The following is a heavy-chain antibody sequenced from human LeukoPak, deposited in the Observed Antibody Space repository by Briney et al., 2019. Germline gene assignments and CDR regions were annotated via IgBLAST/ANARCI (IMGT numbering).Heavy chain of an antibody. CDR3: ARAASVAGTYALNH. D-gene: IGHD6-19*01. J-gene: IGHJ4*02. CDR1: GFTVSSNY. Sequence: GGSLRLACAVAGFTVSSNYMSWVRQAPGKGLEWVSVIYGGGSTYYADSVKGRFTISRDNSKNTLYIQMNSLRAEDTAVYYCARAASVAGTYALNHWGQGTLVTVSS. CDR2: IYGGGST. V-gene: IGHV3-66*01.